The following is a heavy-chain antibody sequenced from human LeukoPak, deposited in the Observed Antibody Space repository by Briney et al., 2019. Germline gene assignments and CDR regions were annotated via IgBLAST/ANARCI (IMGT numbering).Heavy chain of an antibody. CDR1: GFTFRSNW. J-gene: IGHJ1*01. CDR3: ARDFFGWSSLGH. D-gene: IGHD6-19*01. V-gene: IGHV3-7*01. CDR2: VQPDGSAK. Sequence: GGSLRLSCAASGFTFRSNWMNWVRQAPGKGLEWVAHVQPDGSAKIYADSVKGRFTISRDNAKDSVYLQMNSLRVEDTAVHYCARDFFGWSSLGHWGQGTLVTVSS.